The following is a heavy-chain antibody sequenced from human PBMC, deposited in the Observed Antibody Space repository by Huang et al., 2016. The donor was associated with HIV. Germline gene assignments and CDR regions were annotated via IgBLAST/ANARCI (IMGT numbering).Heavy chain of an antibody. CDR2: VYQSGST. V-gene: IGHV4-39*01. Sequence: QLQLQESGPGQVKPSETLSLTCTVSGDFISSTNYYWGWIRQSPGKGLEWVGSVYQSGSTNYNPSLKSRVTLSVDTSRNQFSLRLNSVTAADTAVYYCASQHIGAAATWFWGRGTQDAVSS. CDR3: ASQHIGAAATWF. CDR1: GDFISSTNYY. D-gene: IGHD6-13*01. J-gene: IGHJ4*02.